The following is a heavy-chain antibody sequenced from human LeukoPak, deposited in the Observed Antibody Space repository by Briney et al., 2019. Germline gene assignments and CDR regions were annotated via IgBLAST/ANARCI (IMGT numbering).Heavy chain of an antibody. J-gene: IGHJ3*02. Sequence: GGSLRLSCAASGFTFDDYAMHWVRQAPGKGLEWVSGISWNSGSIGYADSVKGRFTISRDNAKNSLYLQMNSLRAEDTALYYCAKDRGYGGNSLPTDAFDIWGQGTMVTVSS. D-gene: IGHD4-23*01. CDR2: ISWNSGSI. CDR1: GFTFDDYA. CDR3: AKDRGYGGNSLPTDAFDI. V-gene: IGHV3-9*01.